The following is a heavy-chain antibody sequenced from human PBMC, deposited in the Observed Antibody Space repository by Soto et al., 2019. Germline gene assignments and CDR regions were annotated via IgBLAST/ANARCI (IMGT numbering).Heavy chain of an antibody. CDR2: INHSGST. Sequence: PSETLSLTCAVYGGSFSGYYWSWIRQPPGKGLEWIGEINHSGSTNYNPSLKSRVTISVDTSKNQFSLKLSSVTAADTAVYYCARGGYSKRGNYYYMDVWGKGTKVTVSS. D-gene: IGHD4-4*01. V-gene: IGHV4-34*01. CDR3: ARGGYSKRGNYYYMDV. CDR1: GGSFSGYY. J-gene: IGHJ6*03.